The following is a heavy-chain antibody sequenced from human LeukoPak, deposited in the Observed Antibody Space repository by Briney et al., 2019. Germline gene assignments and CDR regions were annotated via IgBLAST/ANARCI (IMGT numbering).Heavy chain of an antibody. V-gene: IGHV1-18*01. J-gene: IGHJ6*03. Sequence: ASVKVPCKASGYAFTSYGISWVRQAPGQGLEWMGWISAYNGNTNYARKLQGRVTMTTDTSTSTAYMELRSLRSDDTAVYYCARYSRSHLMDVWGKGTTVTVSS. CDR2: ISAYNGNT. D-gene: IGHD6-13*01. CDR3: ARYSRSHLMDV. CDR1: GYAFTSYG.